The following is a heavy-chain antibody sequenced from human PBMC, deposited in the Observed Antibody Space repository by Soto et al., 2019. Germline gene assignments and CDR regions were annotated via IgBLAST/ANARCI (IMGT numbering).Heavy chain of an antibody. V-gene: IGHV1-8*01. CDR2: MNPNSGNT. D-gene: IGHD6-19*01. CDR1: GYTFTSYD. J-gene: IGHJ4*02. CDR3: ARELIAVAGTGGDY. Sequence: QVRLVQSGAEVKKPGASVKVSCKASGYTFTSYDINWVRQATGQGLEWMGWMNPNSGNTGYAQKFQGRVTMTRNTSISTAYMELSSLRSEDTAVYYCARELIAVAGTGGDYWGQGTLVTVSS.